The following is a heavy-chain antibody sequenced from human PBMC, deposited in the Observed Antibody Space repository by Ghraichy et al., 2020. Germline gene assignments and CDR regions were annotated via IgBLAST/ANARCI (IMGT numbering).Heavy chain of an antibody. CDR3: ARERGTIFGVVYYYYYMDV. J-gene: IGHJ6*03. CDR1: GYTFTSYD. CDR2: MNPNSGNT. Sequence: ASVKVSCKASGYTFTSYDINWVRQATGQGLEWMGWMNPNSGNTGYAQKFQGRVTMTRNTSISTAYMELSSLRSEDTAVYYCARERGTIFGVVYYYYYMDVWGKGTTVTVSS. D-gene: IGHD3-3*01. V-gene: IGHV1-8*01.